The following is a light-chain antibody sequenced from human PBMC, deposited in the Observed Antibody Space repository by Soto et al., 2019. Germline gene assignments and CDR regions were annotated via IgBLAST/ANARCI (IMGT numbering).Light chain of an antibody. V-gene: IGKV3-20*01. CDR2: GAS. CDR1: ATVFRSR. Sequence: IVLTQSPGTLSLSPGDTTTLPCRAHATVFRSRLAWYQQITGQPPKLLIYGASNRATGIPARISGSGSGTDFTLTISGLEPGDFAVYYCQQYGTSRPTFGQGTNVEI. J-gene: IGKJ1*01. CDR3: QQYGTSRPT.